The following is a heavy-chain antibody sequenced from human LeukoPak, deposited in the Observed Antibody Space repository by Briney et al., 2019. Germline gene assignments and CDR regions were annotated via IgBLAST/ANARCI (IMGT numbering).Heavy chain of an antibody. D-gene: IGHD6-19*01. V-gene: IGHV3-30-3*01. CDR1: GFTFSTYA. J-gene: IGHJ3*02. Sequence: GGSLRLSCAASGFTFSTYAMHWVRQAPGKGLEWVAVVLSTGTKKYYADFVKGRFTISRDNAKNTLDLQMNSLRNDDTAVYYCARTIAVAGPDAFDIWGQGTMVTVSS. CDR2: VLSTGTKK. CDR3: ARTIAVAGPDAFDI.